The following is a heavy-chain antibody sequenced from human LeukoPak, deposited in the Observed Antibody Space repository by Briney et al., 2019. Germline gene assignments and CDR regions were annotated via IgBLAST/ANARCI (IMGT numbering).Heavy chain of an antibody. CDR1: RFTFSNYA. J-gene: IGHJ3*02. Sequence: PGGSLRLSCAASRFTFSNYAMSWVRQAPGRGLEWVSGMSGSGGSTYYADSVKGRFTISRDNSKNTLYLQMNTLRAEDTAVYYCAKDREYSYVYDAFDIWGQGTLVTVSS. D-gene: IGHD3-16*01. CDR2: MSGSGGST. CDR3: AKDREYSYVYDAFDI. V-gene: IGHV3-23*01.